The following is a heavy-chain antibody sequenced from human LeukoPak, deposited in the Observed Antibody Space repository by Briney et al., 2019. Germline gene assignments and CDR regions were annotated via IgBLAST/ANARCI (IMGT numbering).Heavy chain of an antibody. CDR1: GASIISSRYY. J-gene: IGHJ4*02. D-gene: IGHD6-13*01. CDR3: AGRVAAVGEGLFDY. Sequence: SETLSLTCSVSGASIISSRYYWCGIRQPPEKGLEWIGTIYYSGNTDYNPSLKSRVTMSVDSSKNQFSLKLSSVTAADTAVYYCAGRVAAVGEGLFDYWGQGTLVTVSS. CDR2: IYYSGNT. V-gene: IGHV4-39*01.